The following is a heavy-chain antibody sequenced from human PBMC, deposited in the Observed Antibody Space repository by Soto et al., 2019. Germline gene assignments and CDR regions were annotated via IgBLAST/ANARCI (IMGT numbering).Heavy chain of an antibody. Sequence: QVQLVQSGAEVKKPGASVKVSCKASGYTFTSYDINWVRQTPGQGLEWMGWISAYSGNTNYAQKFQGRVTMTTDTSTTTAYMELGSLRSDDTAVYYCARYYDTSGYRRPFDYWGQGTLVTVSS. J-gene: IGHJ4*02. CDR3: ARYYDTSGYRRPFDY. D-gene: IGHD3-22*01. CDR2: ISAYSGNT. V-gene: IGHV1-18*01. CDR1: GYTFTSYD.